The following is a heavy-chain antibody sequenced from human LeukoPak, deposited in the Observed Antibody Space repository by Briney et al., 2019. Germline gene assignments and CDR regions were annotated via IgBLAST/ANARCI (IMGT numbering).Heavy chain of an antibody. CDR1: GGSISSYY. Sequence: QTTETLSLTCTVSGGSISSYYWSWIRQPPGKGLEWIGYIYYSGSTNYNPSLKSRVTISVDTSKNQFSLKLSSVTAADTAVYYCAIGVEYCSGGSLLCWKLRGKTFDYWGQGTLVTVSS. CDR3: AIGVEYCSGGSLLCWKLRGKTFDY. CDR2: IYYSGST. V-gene: IGHV4-59*01. D-gene: IGHD2-15*01. J-gene: IGHJ4*02.